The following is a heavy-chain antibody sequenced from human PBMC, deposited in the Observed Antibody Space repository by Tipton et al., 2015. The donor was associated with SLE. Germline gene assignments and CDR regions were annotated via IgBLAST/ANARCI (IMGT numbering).Heavy chain of an antibody. V-gene: IGHV4-61*09. CDR1: GASMSSGSYS. CDR3: ARETGTYYSTWFDS. D-gene: IGHD1-26*01. Sequence: TLSLTCSVSGASMSSGSYSWHWIRQPAGKALPWLGHIDSSGNTYYNPSLRSRVSISVDVSRNQFSLTLNSVTAADTATYSCARETGTYYSTWFDSWGQGTLVTVSS. J-gene: IGHJ5*01. CDR2: IDSSGNT.